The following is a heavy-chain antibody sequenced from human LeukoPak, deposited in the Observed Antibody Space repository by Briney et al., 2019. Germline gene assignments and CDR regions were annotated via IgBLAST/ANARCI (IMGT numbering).Heavy chain of an antibody. J-gene: IGHJ4*02. V-gene: IGHV3-15*01. Sequence: GGSLRLSCAASGFTFSNAWMNWVCQAPGKGLEWVGRIKSKTDGGTTDYPTPVKGRFSVSRDDSKNMLYLQMDSLKTEDTAVYYCTTWSYYYDYWGRGTLVTVSS. CDR2: IKSKTDGGTT. CDR1: GFTFSNAW. D-gene: IGHD3-10*01. CDR3: TTWSYYYDY.